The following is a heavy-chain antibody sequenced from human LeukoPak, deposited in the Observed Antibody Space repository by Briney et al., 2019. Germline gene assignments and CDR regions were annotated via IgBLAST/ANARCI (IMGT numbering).Heavy chain of an antibody. CDR1: GFIFSNYA. J-gene: IGHJ4*02. V-gene: IGHV3-23*01. CDR2: FTATGGRT. Sequence: PGGSLRLSCTASGFIFSNYAMTWVRQAPGMGLEWVSSFTATGGRTYYADSVKGRFTISRDNSKNTLYLQLNSLRAEDTAVYFCAKGLLDPNLVLDYWGQGTLVTVSS. CDR3: AKGLLDPNLVLDY. D-gene: IGHD2-8*02.